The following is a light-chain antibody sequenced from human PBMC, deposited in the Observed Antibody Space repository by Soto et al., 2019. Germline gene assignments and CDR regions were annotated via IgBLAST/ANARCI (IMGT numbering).Light chain of an antibody. J-gene: IGLJ1*01. V-gene: IGLV2-14*03. CDR1: SSDVGGYNY. Sequence: QSALTQPASVSGSPGQSITISCTGTSSDVGGYNYVSWYQHHPGKAPKLMIYDVSNRPSGVSNRFSGSKSGNTASLIIPGLKAEEEADYYCSSYTSSRTLSTYVFGNGTKVXVL. CDR2: DVS. CDR3: SSYTSSRTLSTYV.